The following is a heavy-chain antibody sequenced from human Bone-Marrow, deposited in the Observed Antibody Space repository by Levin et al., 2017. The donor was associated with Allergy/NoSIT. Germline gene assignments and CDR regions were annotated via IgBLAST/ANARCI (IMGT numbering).Heavy chain of an antibody. V-gene: IGHV3-30*18. Sequence: GGSLRLSCATSGFPFSSYDMFWVRQAPGKGLEWVAFISYDGNYKNYADSVKGRFTISRDKSNNTVHLHMNSLSPEDTAVYHCAKDVTYIAVAGEKNHGLDAWGQGTTVTVSS. CDR2: ISYDGNYK. J-gene: IGHJ6*02. CDR3: AKDVTYIAVAGEKNHGLDA. D-gene: IGHD6-13*01. CDR1: GFPFSSYD.